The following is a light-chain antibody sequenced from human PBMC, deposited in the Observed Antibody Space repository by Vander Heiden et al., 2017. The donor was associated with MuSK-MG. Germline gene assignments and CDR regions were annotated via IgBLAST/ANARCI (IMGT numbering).Light chain of an antibody. CDR2: AAS. J-gene: IGKJ3*01. V-gene: IGKV1-27*01. Sequence: DIQMTQSPSSLSASVGDRVTITCRASQGISNYLAWYQQKPGKVPKLLIYAASTLQSVVQSRFTGRAYGTDFTLTINRLQPEDVATNYCQKYNSDPRGFSFEPGIKA. CDR3: QKYNSDPRGFS. CDR1: QGISNY.